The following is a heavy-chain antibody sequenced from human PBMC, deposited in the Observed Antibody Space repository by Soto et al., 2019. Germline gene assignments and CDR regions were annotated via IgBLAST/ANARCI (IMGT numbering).Heavy chain of an antibody. Sequence: QVQLQESGPGLVNSSQTLSLTCTVSGGSISSGGYSWRWIRQHPGTGLEWIGYLYYGGSTYYNPSLNSRVIITVDTSKYRVSLKLSAVTAADTAVYYCARADDYGDYVNSVDLWGQGTLVIVVS. D-gene: IGHD4-17*01. CDR2: LYYGGST. CDR1: GGSISSGGYS. V-gene: IGHV4-31*03. J-gene: IGHJ4*02. CDR3: ARADDYGDYVNSVDL.